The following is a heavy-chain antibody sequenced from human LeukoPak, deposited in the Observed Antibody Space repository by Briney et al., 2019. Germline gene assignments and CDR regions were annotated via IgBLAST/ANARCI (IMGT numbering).Heavy chain of an antibody. J-gene: IGHJ5*02. V-gene: IGHV1-69*04. CDR2: IIPILGIA. CDR1: GGTFSSYA. D-gene: IGHD2-2*01. CDR3: ARPHCSSTSCQNWFDP. Sequence: SVKVSCKASGGTFSSYAISWVRQAPGQGLEWMGRIIPILGIANYAQKLQGRVTMTTDTSTSTAYMELRSLRSDDTAVYYCARPHCSSTSCQNWFDPWGQGTLVTVSS.